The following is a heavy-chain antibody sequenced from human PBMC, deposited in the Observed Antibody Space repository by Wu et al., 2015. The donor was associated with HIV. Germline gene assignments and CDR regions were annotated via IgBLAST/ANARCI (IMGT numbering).Heavy chain of an antibody. CDR3: ASSFVGSTLNKPYYLDY. Sequence: QAQVVQSGAEVKKPGASVKVSCKTSGYTFTNYGISWVRQAPGEGLEWMGWIMASNVSTNYAQKFQGRVTMTTDTSTSTAYMELRSLTSEDTAVYYCASSFVGSTLNKPYYLDYWARERWSPSP. CDR2: IMASNVST. V-gene: IGHV1-18*01. J-gene: IGHJ4*02. CDR1: GYTFTNYG. D-gene: IGHD3-10*01.